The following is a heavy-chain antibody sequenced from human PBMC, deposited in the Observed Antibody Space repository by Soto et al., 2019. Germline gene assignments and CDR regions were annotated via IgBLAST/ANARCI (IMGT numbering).Heavy chain of an antibody. CDR2: ITGSGGST. CDR3: AKRRIHDSSGYYAPDV. V-gene: IGHV3-23*01. J-gene: IGHJ3*01. D-gene: IGHD3-22*01. Sequence: GGSLRLSCEASGFTFSNYAMSWVRQAPGKGLEWVSGITGSGGSTYYADSVKGRFTISRENSKNTLYLQMNSLRAEDTAVYYCAKRRIHDSSGYYAPDVWGQGTMVTVSS. CDR1: GFTFSNYA.